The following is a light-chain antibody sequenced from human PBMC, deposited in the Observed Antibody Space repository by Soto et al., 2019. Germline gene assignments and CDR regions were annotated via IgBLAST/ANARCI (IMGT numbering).Light chain of an antibody. CDR2: KVS. CDR1: ESLVFSDGNTY. J-gene: IGKJ1*01. V-gene: IGKV2-30*01. Sequence: DVVMTQSPLFLPVTLGQPASISCRSSESLVFSDGNTYLSWLQQRPGQSPRRLIYKVSNRGSGGPDRFSGSGSGTDFTLKISRVEAEDVGLYYCVQGTHWPRTFGQGTKVEIK. CDR3: VQGTHWPRT.